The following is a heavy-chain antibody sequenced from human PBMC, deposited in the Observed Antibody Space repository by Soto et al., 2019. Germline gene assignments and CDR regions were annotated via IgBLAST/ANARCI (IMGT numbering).Heavy chain of an antibody. CDR1: GFSLNTNGMG. Sequence: SGPTLVNPTQTLTLTCIFSGFSLNTNGMGVGWIRQPPGKALEWLAIIYWDNDKRYSPSLKSRLTITKDTSKNQVVLTMTNMDPVDTATYYCARRSYYDSSGYPREFDYWGQGTLVTVS. J-gene: IGHJ4*02. CDR2: IYWDNDK. V-gene: IGHV2-5*02. D-gene: IGHD3-22*01. CDR3: ARRSYYDSSGYPREFDY.